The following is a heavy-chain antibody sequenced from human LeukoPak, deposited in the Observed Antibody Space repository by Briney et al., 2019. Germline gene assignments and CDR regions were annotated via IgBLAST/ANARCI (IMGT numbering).Heavy chain of an antibody. J-gene: IGHJ4*02. Sequence: ASVKVSCKAPGYTFTGYYMHWVRQAPGQGLEWMGWINPNSGGTNYAQKFQGWVTMTRDTSISTAYMELSRLRSDDTAVYYCARERDIVASYYFDYWGQGTLVTVSS. D-gene: IGHD5-12*01. CDR1: GYTFTGYY. CDR2: INPNSGGT. CDR3: ARERDIVASYYFDY. V-gene: IGHV1-2*04.